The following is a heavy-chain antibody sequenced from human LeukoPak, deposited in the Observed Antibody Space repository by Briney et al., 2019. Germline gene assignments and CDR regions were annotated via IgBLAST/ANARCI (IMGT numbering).Heavy chain of an antibody. CDR1: GYSFTSYW. D-gene: IGHD3-22*01. CDR2: IYPGDSDT. V-gene: IGHV5-51*01. CDR3: ARRSYYYDSSGYYSAFDI. Sequence: GESLKISCNGSGYSFTSYWIGWVRQMPGKGLEWMGIIYPGDSDTRYSPSFQGQVTISADKSISTAYLQWSSLNASDTAMYYCARRSYYYDSSGYYSAFDIWGQGTMVTVSS. J-gene: IGHJ3*02.